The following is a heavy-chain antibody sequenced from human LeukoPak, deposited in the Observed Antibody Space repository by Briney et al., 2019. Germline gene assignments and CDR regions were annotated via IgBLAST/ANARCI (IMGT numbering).Heavy chain of an antibody. J-gene: IGHJ4*02. V-gene: IGHV3-23*01. CDR2: ISGSGGST. Sequence: PGGSLRLSCAASGFTFRSYAMSWVRQAPGKGLEWVSAISGSGGSTYYADSVKGRFTISRDNSKNTLYLQMNSLRAEDTAVYYCAKGKVTMIEHILDYWGQGTLVTVSS. CDR1: GFTFRSYA. D-gene: IGHD3-22*01. CDR3: AKGKVTMIEHILDY.